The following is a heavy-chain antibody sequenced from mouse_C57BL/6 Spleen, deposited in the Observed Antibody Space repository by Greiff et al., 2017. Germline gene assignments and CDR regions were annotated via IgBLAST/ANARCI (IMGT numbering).Heavy chain of an antibody. J-gene: IGHJ1*03. V-gene: IGHV1-69*01. D-gene: IGHD1-1*01. CDR2: IDPSDSYT. CDR3: AIIRSRYFDV. Sequence: VQLQQPGAELVMPGASVKLSCKASGYTFTSYWMHWVKQRPGQGLEWIGEIDPSDSYTNYNQKFKGKSTLTVDKSSSTAYMQLSSLTSEDSAVYYCAIIRSRYFDVWGTGTTVTVSS. CDR1: GYTFTSYW.